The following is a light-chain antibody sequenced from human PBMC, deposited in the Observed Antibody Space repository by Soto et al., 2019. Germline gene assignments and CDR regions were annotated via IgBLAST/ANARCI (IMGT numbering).Light chain of an antibody. Sequence: SYELTQPPSVSVAPGQTASITCGGNNIGRKSVHWFQQMPGQAPVLVVYDDSDRPSGIPERFSGSNFGSTATLTISRVEDGDEADYYCQVWDSSSDQFVFGAGTKLTVL. CDR1: NIGRKS. V-gene: IGLV3-21*02. CDR3: QVWDSSSDQFV. CDR2: DDS. J-gene: IGLJ1*01.